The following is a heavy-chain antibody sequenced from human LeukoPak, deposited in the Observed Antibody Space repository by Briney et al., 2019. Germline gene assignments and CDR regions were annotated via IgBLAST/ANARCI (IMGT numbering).Heavy chain of an antibody. J-gene: IGHJ4*02. CDR1: GFTFSDYS. Sequence: PGGSLRLSCAASGFTFSDYSMSWIRQAPGKGLEWISDISDTAKTIHYADSVRGRFTISRDNSKNTLYLQMNSLRAEDTAVYYCAKDKATGEGEKLDYWGQGTLVTVSS. D-gene: IGHD3-16*01. CDR2: ISDTAKTI. CDR3: AKDKATGEGEKLDY. V-gene: IGHV3-11*01.